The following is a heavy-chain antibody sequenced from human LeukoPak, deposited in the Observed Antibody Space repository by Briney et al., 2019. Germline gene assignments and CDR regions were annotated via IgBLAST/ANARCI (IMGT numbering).Heavy chain of an antibody. V-gene: IGHV3-30*04. Sequence: GGSLSLSCAASGFTFSSYSMHWVRQAPGKGLEWVAVISYDGSNKNYADPVKGRFTISRDKSKNAVYLQMNSLRAEDTAVYYCARDNNGYCFLDNWGQGTQVTVST. D-gene: IGHD2-21*01. J-gene: IGHJ4*02. CDR1: GFTFSSYS. CDR3: ARDNNGYCFLDN. CDR2: ISYDGSNK.